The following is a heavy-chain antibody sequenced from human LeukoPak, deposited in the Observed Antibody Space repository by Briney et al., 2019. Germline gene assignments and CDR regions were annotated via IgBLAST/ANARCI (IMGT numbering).Heavy chain of an antibody. CDR3: ARHYYDSSGYYEGFDY. J-gene: IGHJ4*02. CDR1: GGSISSYY. Sequence: PSETLSLTCTVSGGSISSYYWSWIRHPPGKGLEWIGYIYYSGSTNYNPSLKSRVTISVDTSKNQFSLKLSSVTVADTAVYYCARHYYDSSGYYEGFDYWGQGTLVTVSS. V-gene: IGHV4-59*08. D-gene: IGHD3-22*01. CDR2: IYYSGST.